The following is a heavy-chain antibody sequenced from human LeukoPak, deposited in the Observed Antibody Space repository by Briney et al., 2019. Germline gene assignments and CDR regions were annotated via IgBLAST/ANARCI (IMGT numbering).Heavy chain of an antibody. CDR2: INPNSGGT. J-gene: IGHJ4*02. Sequence: GASVKVSCKASGYTFTGYYMHWVRQAPGQGLEWMGWINPNSGGTNYAQKFQGWVTMTRDTSISTAYMELSRLRSDDTAVYYCAREGYYDSSGPFDYWGQGTLVTVSS. CDR1: GYTFTGYY. D-gene: IGHD3-22*01. CDR3: AREGYYDSSGPFDY. V-gene: IGHV1-2*04.